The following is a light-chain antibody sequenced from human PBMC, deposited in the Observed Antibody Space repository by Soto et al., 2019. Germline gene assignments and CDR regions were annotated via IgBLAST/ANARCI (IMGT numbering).Light chain of an antibody. J-gene: IGLJ1*01. CDR1: NNDVGGYES. CDR3: SSYTSSSLYV. V-gene: IGLV2-14*01. CDR2: DVS. Sequence: QSALTQPASVSGSPGQSITLSCTGTNNDVGGYESVSWYQQHAGRAPRLIIYDVSNRPSGVSARFSGSKFGNTASLTISGLQAEDEDDYYCSSYTSSSLYVFGTGTKLTVL.